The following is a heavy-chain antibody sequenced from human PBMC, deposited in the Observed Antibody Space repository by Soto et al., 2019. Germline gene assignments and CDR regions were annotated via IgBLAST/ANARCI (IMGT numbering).Heavy chain of an antibody. J-gene: IGHJ5*02. Sequence: SETLSLTCAVYGGSFSGYYWSWILQPPGKGLEWIGEINHSGSTNHNPSLKSRVTISVDTSKNQFSLKLSSVTAADTAVYYCARAANIIAAAGTNWFDPWGQGTLVTVSS. CDR3: ARAANIIAAAGTNWFDP. CDR1: GGSFSGYY. CDR2: INHSGST. D-gene: IGHD6-13*01. V-gene: IGHV4-34*01.